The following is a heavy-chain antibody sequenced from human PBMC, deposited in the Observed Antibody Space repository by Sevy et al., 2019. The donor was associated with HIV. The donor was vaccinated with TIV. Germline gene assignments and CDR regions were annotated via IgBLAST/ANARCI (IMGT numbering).Heavy chain of an antibody. V-gene: IGHV3-33*01. J-gene: IGHJ4*02. CDR3: ARDPRMYGDYLLAYFDY. CDR1: GFTPSTYG. CDR2: IGYDGSNI. Sequence: GGCLRLSCAASGFTPSTYGMHWVRQAPGKGLEWVAVIGYDGSNIYYADSVKGRFTISRDNSNNTLFLQMDSLRAEDTAIYYCARDPRMYGDYLLAYFDYWGQGTLVTVSS. D-gene: IGHD2-8*01.